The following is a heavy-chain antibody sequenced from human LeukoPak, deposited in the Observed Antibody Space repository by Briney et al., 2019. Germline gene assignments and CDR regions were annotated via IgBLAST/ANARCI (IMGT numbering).Heavy chain of an antibody. CDR2: IYHSGST. J-gene: IGHJ4*02. CDR1: GYSISNGYY. V-gene: IGHV4-38-2*01. D-gene: IGHD6-19*01. CDR3: ARHRRGIAVAGSRFDY. Sequence: SETLSLTCAVSGYSISNGYYWGWLRQPPGKGLEWIGSIYHSGSTYYNPSLKSRVTISVDTSKNQFSLKLSSVTAADTAVYYCARHRRGIAVAGSRFDYWGQGTLVTVSS.